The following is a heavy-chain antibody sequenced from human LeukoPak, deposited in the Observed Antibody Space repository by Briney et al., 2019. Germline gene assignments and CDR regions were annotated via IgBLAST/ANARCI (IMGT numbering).Heavy chain of an antibody. D-gene: IGHD5-24*01. CDR1: GGSMTDSRYF. CDR3: ARQGCVIEGHNSVDWDYFDY. J-gene: IGHJ4*02. Sequence: PSETLSLTCAVSGGSMTDSRYFWVWIRQSPGKGLEWIGSVNFSGTTYYNPSVQSRLTISMDTSTKQFSLTLTAVTATDTAVYYCARQGCVIEGHNSVDWDYFDYWGQGTLVTVSS. CDR2: VNFSGTT. V-gene: IGHV4-39*01.